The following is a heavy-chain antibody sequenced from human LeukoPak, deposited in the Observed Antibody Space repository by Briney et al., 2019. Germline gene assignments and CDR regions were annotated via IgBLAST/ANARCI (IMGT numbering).Heavy chain of an antibody. V-gene: IGHV3-23*01. Sequence: PGGSLRLSCAASGFTFSNYAMSWVRQAPGKGLEWVSSISGSGGSTYYADSVKGRFTISRDNSKNTLYLQMNSLRAEDTAVYYCAKVTNRAPWWDWGQGTLVTVSS. J-gene: IGHJ4*02. CDR3: AKVTNRAPWWD. CDR1: GFTFSNYA. CDR2: ISGSGGST. D-gene: IGHD2-8*02.